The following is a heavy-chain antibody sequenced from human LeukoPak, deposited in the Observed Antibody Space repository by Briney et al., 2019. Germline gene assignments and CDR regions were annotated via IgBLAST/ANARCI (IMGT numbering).Heavy chain of an antibody. J-gene: IGHJ6*03. CDR1: GGSISTSNYY. CDR3: ARDQRSGYSGYDYYYYYYMDV. CDR2: IYYSGST. D-gene: IGHD5-12*01. V-gene: IGHV4-39*07. Sequence: SETLSLTCTVSGGSISTSNYYWGWIRQPPGKGLEWIGSIYYSGSTYYNPSLKSRVTISVDTSKNQFSLKVSSVTAADTAVYYCARDQRSGYSGYDYYYYYYMDVWGKGTTVTVSS.